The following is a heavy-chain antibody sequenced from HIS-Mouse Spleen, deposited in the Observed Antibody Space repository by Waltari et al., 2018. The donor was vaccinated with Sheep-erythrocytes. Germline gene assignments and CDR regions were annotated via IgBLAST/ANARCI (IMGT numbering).Heavy chain of an antibody. CDR3: ARDRAAEAFDI. Sequence: EVQLVESGGGLVKPGGSLRLSCAASGFTFSSYSMNWVRQAPGKGAESVSSISSRSSYRSHADSGKGRFTIYREHAKNSLYLPMNSMRAEDTAVYYCARDRAAEAFDIWGQGTMVTVSS. J-gene: IGHJ3*02. D-gene: IGHD6-13*01. CDR1: GFTFSSYS. V-gene: IGHV3-21*01. CDR2: ISSRSSYR.